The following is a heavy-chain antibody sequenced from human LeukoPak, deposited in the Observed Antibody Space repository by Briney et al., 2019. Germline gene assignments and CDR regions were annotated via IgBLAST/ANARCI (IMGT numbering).Heavy chain of an antibody. CDR3: ARVHSSGYYHLGY. V-gene: IGHV1-2*02. CDR2: INPNSGGT. D-gene: IGHD3-22*01. J-gene: IGHJ4*02. Sequence: PWASVKVSCKASGYTFTGYYMHWVRQAPGQGLEWMGWINPNSGGTNYAQKFQGRVTMTRDTSISTAYMELSRLRSDDTAVYYCARVHSSGYYHLGYWGQGTLVTVSS. CDR1: GYTFTGYY.